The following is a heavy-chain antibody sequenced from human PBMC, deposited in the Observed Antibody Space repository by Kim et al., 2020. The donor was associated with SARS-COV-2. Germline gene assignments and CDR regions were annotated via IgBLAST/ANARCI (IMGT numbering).Heavy chain of an antibody. Sequence: GGSLRLSCAASGFTFSSYAMSWVRQAPGKGLEWVSAISGSGGSTYYADSVKGRFTISRDNSKNTLYLQMNSLRAEDTAVYYCAKWIGDFWSGYSYYYYYMDVWGKGTTVTVSS. CDR3: AKWIGDFWSGYSYYYYYMDV. V-gene: IGHV3-23*01. CDR1: GFTFSSYA. J-gene: IGHJ6*03. CDR2: ISGSGGST. D-gene: IGHD3-3*01.